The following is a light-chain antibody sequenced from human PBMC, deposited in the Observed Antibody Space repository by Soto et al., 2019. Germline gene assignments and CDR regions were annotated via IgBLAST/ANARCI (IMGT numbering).Light chain of an antibody. Sequence: QSALTQPASVSGSPGQSITISCTATSSDIGGNNYVSWYHQHPGKAPKRIIYDVTNRPSGVSNRFSGSKSGNTAFLTISGLQAGDEDDYSCSSYTTSSTLFVGGTKLTFL. CDR2: DVT. J-gene: IGLJ2*01. CDR1: SSDIGGNNY. V-gene: IGLV2-14*03. CDR3: SSYTTSSTL.